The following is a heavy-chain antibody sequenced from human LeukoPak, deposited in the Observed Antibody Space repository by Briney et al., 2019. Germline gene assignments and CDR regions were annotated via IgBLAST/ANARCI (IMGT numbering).Heavy chain of an antibody. V-gene: IGHV3-7*01. CDR3: ARGIVGATYDYYYYMEV. Sequence: PGGSLRLSCAASGFTFTSYAMTWVRQAPGKGLEWVANIKQDGSEKYYVDSVKGRFTISRDNAKNSLYLQMNSLRAEDTAVYYCARGIVGATYDYYYYMEVWGKGTTVTVSS. D-gene: IGHD1-26*01. CDR2: IKQDGSEK. J-gene: IGHJ6*03. CDR1: GFTFTSYA.